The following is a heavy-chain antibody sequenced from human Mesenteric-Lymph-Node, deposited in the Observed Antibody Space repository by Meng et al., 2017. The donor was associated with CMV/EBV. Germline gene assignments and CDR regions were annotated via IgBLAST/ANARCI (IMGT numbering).Heavy chain of an antibody. Sequence: GGSLRLSCAASGFTFSSYSMNWVRQAPGKGLEWVSCISSSSSYIYYADSVKGRLTISRDNAKNSLYLQMNSLRAEDTAVYYCARGTRRYCSSTSCYTIDYWGQGTLVTVSS. CDR2: ISSSSSYI. CDR1: GFTFSSYS. D-gene: IGHD2-2*02. J-gene: IGHJ4*02. CDR3: ARGTRRYCSSTSCYTIDY. V-gene: IGHV3-21*01.